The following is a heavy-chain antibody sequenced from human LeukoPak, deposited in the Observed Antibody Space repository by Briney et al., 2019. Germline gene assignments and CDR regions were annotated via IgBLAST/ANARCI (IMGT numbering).Heavy chain of an antibody. D-gene: IGHD4/OR15-4a*01. CDR2: INYSGST. J-gene: IGHJ4*02. Sequence: SETLSLTCTVSGGSISTSNRGTYYWGSIRQPPGKGLEWIGSINYSGSTDYNPSLKSRVTISIETAKNQFSLKLSSVTAGDTAVYYCARHGDHGDHGYWGQGNLVTVSS. CDR3: ARHGDHGDHGY. CDR1: GGSISTSNRGTYY. V-gene: IGHV4-39*01.